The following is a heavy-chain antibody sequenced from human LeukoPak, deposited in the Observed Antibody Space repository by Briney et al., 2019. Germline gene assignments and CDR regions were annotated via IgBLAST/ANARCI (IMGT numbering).Heavy chain of an antibody. CDR3: ASSVRMYSGHKNWFDP. CDR2: IYTSGST. CDR1: GGSISSGSYY. V-gene: IGHV4-61*02. J-gene: IGHJ5*02. D-gene: IGHD5/OR15-5a*01. Sequence: SETLSLTCTVSGGSISSGSYYWSWIRQPAGKGLEWIGRIYTSGSTNYNRSLKSRVTISVDTSKNQFSLKLSSVTAADTAVYYCASSVRMYSGHKNWFDPWGQGTLVTVSS.